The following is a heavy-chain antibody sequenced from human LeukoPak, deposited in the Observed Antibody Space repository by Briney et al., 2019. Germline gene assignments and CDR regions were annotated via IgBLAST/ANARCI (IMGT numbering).Heavy chain of an antibody. CDR1: AFTFSNCA. D-gene: IGHD5-12*01. J-gene: IGHJ4*02. CDR2: ISGSGGIT. CDR3: AKDQLWAVATIFDY. Sequence: PGGSLRLSCAASAFTFSNCAMSWVRQAPGKGLEWVSGISGSGGITYYADSVKGRFTISRDNSRNTLYLRMNSLTAEDTAVYYCAKDQLWAVATIFDYWGQGTLVTVSS. V-gene: IGHV3-23*01.